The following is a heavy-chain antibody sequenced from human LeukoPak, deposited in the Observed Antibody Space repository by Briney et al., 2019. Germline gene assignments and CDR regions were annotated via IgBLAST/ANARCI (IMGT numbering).Heavy chain of an antibody. CDR3: ARGLYGGNSGVFDY. J-gene: IGHJ4*02. Sequence: ASETLSLTCTVSGGSISSGDYYWSWIRQPPGKGLEWIGYIYYSGSTYYNPSLKSRVTISVDTSKNQFSLKLSSVTAADTAVYYCARGLYGGNSGVFDYWGQGTLVTVSS. CDR2: IYYSGST. V-gene: IGHV4-30-4*01. D-gene: IGHD4-23*01. CDR1: GGSISSGDYY.